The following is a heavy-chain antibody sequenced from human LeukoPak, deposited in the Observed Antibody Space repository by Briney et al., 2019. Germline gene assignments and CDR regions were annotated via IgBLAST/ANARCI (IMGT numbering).Heavy chain of an antibody. D-gene: IGHD5-18*01. CDR1: GGSISSSSYF. Sequence: SETLSLTGSVSGGSISSSSYFWGWIRPPPGKRLEWIGSIYYSGSTYSAASLKTRVTISVDMSKSQFSLKLSSVTAADTPVYYCARDGYTYVSFDDWGQGTMVTVSS. CDR3: ARDGYTYVSFDD. CDR2: IYYSGST. V-gene: IGHV4-39*01. J-gene: IGHJ4*02.